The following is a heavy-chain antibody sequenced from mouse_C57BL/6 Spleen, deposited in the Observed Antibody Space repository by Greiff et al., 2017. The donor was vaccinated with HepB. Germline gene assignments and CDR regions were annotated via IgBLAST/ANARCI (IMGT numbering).Heavy chain of an antibody. D-gene: IGHD2-3*01. CDR2: INPNNGGT. Sequence: VQLQQSGPELVKPGASVKISCKASGYTFTDYYMNWVKQSHGKSLEWIGDINPNNGGTSYNQKFKGKATLTVDKSSSTAYMELRSLTSEDSAVYYCARSGWLDYAMDYWGQGTSVTVSS. CDR3: ARSGWLDYAMDY. V-gene: IGHV1-26*01. CDR1: GYTFTDYY. J-gene: IGHJ4*01.